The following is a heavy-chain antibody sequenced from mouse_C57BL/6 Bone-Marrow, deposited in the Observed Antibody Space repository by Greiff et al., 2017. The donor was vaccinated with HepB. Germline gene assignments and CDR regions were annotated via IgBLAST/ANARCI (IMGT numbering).Heavy chain of an antibody. CDR2: INPNNGGT. CDR1: GYTFTDYY. J-gene: IGHJ2*01. V-gene: IGHV1-26*01. D-gene: IGHD1-1*01. Sequence: EVQLQQSGPELVKPGASVKISCKASGYTFTDYYMNWVKQSHGKSLEWIGDINPNNGGTSYNQKFKGKATLTVDKSSSTAYMELRSLTSEDSAVYYCARAGSSYVDYWGQGTTLTVSS. CDR3: ARAGSSYVDY.